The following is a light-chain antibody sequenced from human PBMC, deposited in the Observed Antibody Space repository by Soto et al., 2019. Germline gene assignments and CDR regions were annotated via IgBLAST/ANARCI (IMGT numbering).Light chain of an antibody. J-gene: IGKJ1*01. V-gene: IGKV1-5*01. Sequence: DIQMTQSPSTLSASVGDRVTITCRASRSISSWLAWYQQKPGKPPKLLIYDASSFEGGVPSRFSGSGSGTEFTLTISSLQPDDSATYYCQQYHNYWTFGQGTKVEIK. CDR3: QQYHNYWT. CDR1: RSISSW. CDR2: DAS.